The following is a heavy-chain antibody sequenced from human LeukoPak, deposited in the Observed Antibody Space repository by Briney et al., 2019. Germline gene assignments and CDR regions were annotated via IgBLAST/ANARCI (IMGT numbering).Heavy chain of an antibody. J-gene: IGHJ5*02. V-gene: IGHV3-48*04. CDR2: ISSSSSTI. CDR1: GFTFSSYS. D-gene: IGHD4-17*01. CDR3: ARGTTVTTLVGNWFDP. Sequence: GGSLRLSCAASGFTFSSYSMNWVRQAPGKGLEWVSYISSSSSTIYYADSVKGRFTISRDNAKNSLYLQMNSLRAEDTAVYYRARGTTVTTLVGNWFDPWGQGTLVIVSS.